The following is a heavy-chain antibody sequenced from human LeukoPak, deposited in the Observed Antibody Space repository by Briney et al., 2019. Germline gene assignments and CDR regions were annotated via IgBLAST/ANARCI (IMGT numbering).Heavy chain of an antibody. V-gene: IGHV1-46*01. Sequence: GASVKVSRKASGYTFTSYYMHWVRQAPGQGLEWMGIINPSGGSTSYAQKFQGRVTMTRHTSTSTVYMELSSLRSEDTAVYYCARDEATYSGEYTFDPWGQGTLVTVSS. D-gene: IGHD4-17*01. J-gene: IGHJ5*02. CDR1: GYTFTSYY. CDR3: ARDEATYSGEYTFDP. CDR2: INPSGGST.